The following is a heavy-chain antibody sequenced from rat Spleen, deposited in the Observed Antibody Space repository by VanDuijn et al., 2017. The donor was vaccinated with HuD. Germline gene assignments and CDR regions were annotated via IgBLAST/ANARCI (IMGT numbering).Heavy chain of an antibody. CDR2: ISYDGSST. CDR1: GFTFSDYN. J-gene: IGHJ4*01. Sequence: EVQLVESGGGLVQPGRSLKLSCAASGFTFSDYNMAWVRQAPKKGLEWVATISYDGSSTYYRDSVKGRFTISRDNAKSTLYLQMDSLRSEDTATYYCTTDGDYDGSYYYPYVMDAWGQGASVTVSS. CDR3: TTDGDYDGSYYYPYVMDA. D-gene: IGHD1-12*02. V-gene: IGHV5S10*01.